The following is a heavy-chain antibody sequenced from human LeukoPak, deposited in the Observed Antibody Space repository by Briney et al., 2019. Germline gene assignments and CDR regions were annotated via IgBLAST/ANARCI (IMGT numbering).Heavy chain of an antibody. D-gene: IGHD1-26*01. Sequence: PAGGSLRLSCAASGFTFSSYGMHWVRQAPGKGLEWVAVISYDGSNKYYADSVKGRFTISRDNSKNTLYLQMNSLRAEDTAVYYCANGQYSGSYSPGFDIWGQGTMVTVSS. V-gene: IGHV3-30*18. CDR2: ISYDGSNK. CDR3: ANGQYSGSYSPGFDI. CDR1: GFTFSSYG. J-gene: IGHJ3*02.